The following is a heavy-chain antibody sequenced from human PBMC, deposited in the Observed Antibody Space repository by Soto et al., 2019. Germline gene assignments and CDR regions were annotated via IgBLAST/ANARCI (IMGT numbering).Heavy chain of an antibody. CDR1: GYTFTNYY. CDR2: INPNNDDT. Sequence: QVQLVQSGAEVKEPGASVRVSCKASGYTFTNYYIHWVRQAPGQGLEWLGWINPNNDDTIYGQEFQGRITLTGDRSVSTTYMQLNSLTSDDTAIYYCARDFATLTTDSWGQGTLITVSS. V-gene: IGHV1-2*02. J-gene: IGHJ4*02. D-gene: IGHD4-17*01. CDR3: ARDFATLTTDS.